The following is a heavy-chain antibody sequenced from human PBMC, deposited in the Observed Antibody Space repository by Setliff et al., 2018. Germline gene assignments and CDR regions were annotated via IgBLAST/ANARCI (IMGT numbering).Heavy chain of an antibody. CDR2: ISWNSGSI. Sequence: GGSLRLSCAASGFTFSSSAMAWVRQAPGKGLEWVSAISWNSGSIGYADSVKGRFTISRDNAKNSLYLQMNSLRAEDTALYYCAKGPPYYYGSGSFVYYYYGMDVWGQGTTVTVSS. D-gene: IGHD3-10*01. CDR3: AKGPPYYYGSGSFVYYYYGMDV. J-gene: IGHJ6*02. V-gene: IGHV3-9*01. CDR1: GFTFSSSA.